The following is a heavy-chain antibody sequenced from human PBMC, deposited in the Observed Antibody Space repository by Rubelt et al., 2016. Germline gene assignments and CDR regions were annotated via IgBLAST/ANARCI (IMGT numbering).Heavy chain of an antibody. Sequence: EVQLVESGGDLVQPGESLRLSCASSGFTFSSYWMNWVRQAPGKGLEWVANIKQDESEEHYADSVKGRSTISRDNAKNSVYLQMDSRGAGDSAVYYCARDYGDYWGQGTLVTVSS. CDR2: IKQDESEE. D-gene: IGHD4-17*01. J-gene: IGHJ4*02. CDR1: GFTFSSYW. CDR3: ARDYGDY. V-gene: IGHV3-7*04.